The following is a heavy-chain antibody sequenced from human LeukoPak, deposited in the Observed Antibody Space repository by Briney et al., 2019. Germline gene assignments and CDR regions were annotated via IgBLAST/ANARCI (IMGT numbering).Heavy chain of an antibody. D-gene: IGHD6-13*01. J-gene: IGHJ4*02. Sequence: GGSLRLSCAASGFTVSSNYMSWVRQAPGKGLEWVSVIYSGGSTYYADSVKGRFTISRDNSKNTLYLQMNSLRAEDTAVYYCARDGYSSSRLEDYWGQGTLVTASS. CDR3: ARDGYSSSRLEDY. CDR1: GFTVSSNY. V-gene: IGHV3-66*02. CDR2: IYSGGST.